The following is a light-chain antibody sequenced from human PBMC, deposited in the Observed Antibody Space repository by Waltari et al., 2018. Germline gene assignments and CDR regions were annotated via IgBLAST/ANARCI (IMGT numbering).Light chain of an antibody. CDR1: QSISNW. CDR3: QQYNSYSLLT. Sequence: DIQMTQSPSTLSASVGDRFTITCRASQSISNWLAWYQQKPGKAPKLLIYKASTLESGVPSRFSGSGSGTEFTLTISSLQPDDFATYYCQQYNSYSLLTFAGWTKVEIK. CDR2: KAS. V-gene: IGKV1-5*03. J-gene: IGKJ4*01.